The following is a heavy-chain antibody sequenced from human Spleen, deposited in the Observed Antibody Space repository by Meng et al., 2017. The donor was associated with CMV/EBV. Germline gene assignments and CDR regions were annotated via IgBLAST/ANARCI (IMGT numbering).Heavy chain of an antibody. Sequence: EVRLVESGGGLVKPGGALRLSWSASGFSFSSYSMNWVRQAPGKGLEWVSSISSSSTYIYYADSVKGRFTISRDNAKNSLYLQMNSLRVEDTAVYYCATSAYYYDTSGYNWGQGTLVTVSS. D-gene: IGHD3-22*01. CDR1: GFSFSSYS. J-gene: IGHJ4*02. CDR2: ISSSSTYI. CDR3: ATSAYYYDTSGYN. V-gene: IGHV3-21*01.